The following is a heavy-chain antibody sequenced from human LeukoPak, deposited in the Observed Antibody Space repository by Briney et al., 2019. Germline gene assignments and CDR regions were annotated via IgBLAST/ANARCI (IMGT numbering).Heavy chain of an antibody. D-gene: IGHD6-19*01. CDR2: IIPIFGTA. V-gene: IGHV1-69*13. J-gene: IGHJ5*02. CDR1: GGTFSSYA. Sequence: SVKVSCKASGGTFSSYAISWVRQAPGQGLEWMGGIIPIFGTANYAQKFQGRVTITADESTSTAYMELSSLRSEDAAVYYCARDLYSSGWYESSNWFDPWGQGTLVTVSS. CDR3: ARDLYSSGWYESSNWFDP.